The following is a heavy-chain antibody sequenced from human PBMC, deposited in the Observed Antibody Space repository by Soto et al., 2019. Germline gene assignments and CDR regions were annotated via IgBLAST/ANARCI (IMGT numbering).Heavy chain of an antibody. CDR2: IWHDGSNK. D-gene: IGHD4-17*01. J-gene: IGHJ4*02. CDR1: GFTFSTYG. Sequence: QVQLVESGGGVVQPGRSLRLSCAASGFTFSTYGMHWVRQAPGKGLEWVAFIWHDGSNKYYSDSVKGRFTISRDSSKNPLYLQMNRLRAEDTALYYCAREPTTVVTNPYFDSWGQATLVTVSS. V-gene: IGHV3-33*01. CDR3: AREPTTVVTNPYFDS.